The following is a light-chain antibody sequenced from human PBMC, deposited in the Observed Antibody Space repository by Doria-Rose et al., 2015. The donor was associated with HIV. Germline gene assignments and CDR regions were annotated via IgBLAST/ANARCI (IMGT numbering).Light chain of an antibody. CDR1: QSLLHTIGYNY. Sequence: EIVLTQSPLSLPVTPGQPASISCRSSQSLLHTIGYNYLDWYLQKPGQSPQLLIYLGSNRASGVPDRFSGSGSGTDFTLKISRVEAEDVGVYYCMQALQTPYTFGQGTKLEI. CDR3: MQALQTPYT. V-gene: IGKV2-28*01. CDR2: LGS. J-gene: IGKJ2*01.